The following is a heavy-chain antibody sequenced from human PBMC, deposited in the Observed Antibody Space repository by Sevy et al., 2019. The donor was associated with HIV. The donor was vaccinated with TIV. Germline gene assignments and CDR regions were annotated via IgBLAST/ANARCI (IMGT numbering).Heavy chain of an antibody. CDR2: IVPDGGEK. CDR3: ATPTSDLDY. CDR1: GFRFDRYW. Sequence: GGSLRLSCVVFGFRFDRYWMNWVRQAPGKGLEWVANIVPDGGEKWYANAVRGRFTIPRANARDTLYLKMDSLRADDTAIYYCATPTSDLDYWGQGTLVTVSS. V-gene: IGHV3-7*03. J-gene: IGHJ4*02.